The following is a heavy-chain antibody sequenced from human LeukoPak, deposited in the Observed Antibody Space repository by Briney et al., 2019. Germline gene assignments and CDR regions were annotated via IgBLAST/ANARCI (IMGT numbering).Heavy chain of an antibody. CDR3: AKDRDGYSYGPPDY. D-gene: IGHD5-18*01. V-gene: IGHV3-30*18. J-gene: IGHJ4*02. CDR1: GFTFSSYG. Sequence: GRSLRLSCAASGFTFSSYGVHWVRQAPGKGLEWVAVTSYDGSNKYYADSVKGRFTISRDNSKNTLYLQMNSLSSEDTAVYYCAKDRDGYSYGPPDYCGQGTLVTVSS. CDR2: TSYDGSNK.